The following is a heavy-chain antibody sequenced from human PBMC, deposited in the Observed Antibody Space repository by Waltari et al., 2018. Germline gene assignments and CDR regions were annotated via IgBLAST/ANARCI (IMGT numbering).Heavy chain of an antibody. J-gene: IGHJ4*02. D-gene: IGHD3-22*01. V-gene: IGHV2-5*01. CDR1: GFSLSTSGVG. CDR2: IYWNDDK. Sequence: QITLKASGPPLVKPTQTLPLTCTFSGFSLSTSGVGVGWIRQRPGKVLEWLALIYWNDDKRYSPSLKSRLTITKDTSKNQVVLTMTNMDPVDTATYYCAHNKYYYDSSGFTTDYWGQGTLVTVSS. CDR3: AHNKYYYDSSGFTTDY.